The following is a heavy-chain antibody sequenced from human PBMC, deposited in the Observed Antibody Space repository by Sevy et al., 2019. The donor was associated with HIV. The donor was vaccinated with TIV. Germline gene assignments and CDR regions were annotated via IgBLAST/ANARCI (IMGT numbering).Heavy chain of an antibody. J-gene: IGHJ4*02. CDR1: GFTFSTYA. V-gene: IGHV3-30*04. Sequence: GESLKISCTASGFTFSTYAMYWVRQAPGKGLEWVAVISDDGNNKDYADSVKGRFTVSRDNSKNTLYLQMYSLRAEDTAVYYCASHYYDTTGYYYPLGYWGQGTLVTVSS. CDR3: ASHYYDTTGYYYPLGY. D-gene: IGHD3-22*01. CDR2: ISDDGNNK.